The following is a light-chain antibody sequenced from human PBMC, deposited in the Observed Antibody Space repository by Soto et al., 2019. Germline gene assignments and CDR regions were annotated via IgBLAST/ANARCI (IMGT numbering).Light chain of an antibody. CDR1: QSVSSNY. CDR2: GAS. J-gene: IGKJ2*01. Sequence: EIVLTQSPGTLSLSPGERATLSCRASQSVSSNYLAWYQQKPGQAPRLLIYGASNMATGIPDRFSGSGSGTSFTLTTSRLEPEDFVVYFCQQYGSSPPFTFGQGTKVEIK. V-gene: IGKV3-20*01. CDR3: QQYGSSPPFT.